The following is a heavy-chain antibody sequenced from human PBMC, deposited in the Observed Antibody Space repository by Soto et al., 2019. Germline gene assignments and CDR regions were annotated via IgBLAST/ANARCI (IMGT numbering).Heavy chain of an antibody. D-gene: IGHD2-15*01. CDR3: ARDLLPQQDYYYYYGMDV. V-gene: IGHV3-30-3*01. CDR1: GFTFSSYA. CDR2: ISYDGSNK. Sequence: QVQLVESGGGVVQPGRSLRLSCAASGFTFSSYAMHWVRQAPGKGLEWVAVISYDGSNKYYADSVKGRFTISRDNSKNTLYLQMNSLRAEDTAVYYCARDLLPQQDYYYYYGMDVWGQGTTVTVSS. J-gene: IGHJ6*02.